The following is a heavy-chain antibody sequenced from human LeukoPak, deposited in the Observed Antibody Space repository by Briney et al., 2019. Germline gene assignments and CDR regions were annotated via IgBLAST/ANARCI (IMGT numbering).Heavy chain of an antibody. J-gene: IGHJ4*02. V-gene: IGHV3-48*03. D-gene: IGHD3-22*01. CDR1: GFTFSIYE. Sequence: GGSLRLSCAASGFTFSIYEMNWVRQAPGKGLEWVSHISSSGSTIYYADSVKGRCTISRDNAKNSLYLQMNSLRAEDTAVCYCAREESNYYDSSGPRDYWGQGTLVTVSS. CDR3: AREESNYYDSSGPRDY. CDR2: ISSSGSTI.